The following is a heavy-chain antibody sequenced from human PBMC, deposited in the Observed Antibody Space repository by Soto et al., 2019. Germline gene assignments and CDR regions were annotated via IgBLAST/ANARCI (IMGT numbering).Heavy chain of an antibody. D-gene: IGHD6-19*01. CDR2: IRFDGSNE. J-gene: IGHJ6*02. V-gene: IGHV3-33*01. CDR1: GGIFHGYG. Sequence: PGGSLRLSCAVPGGIFHGYGMHWVRQAPGKGLEWVAIIRFDGSNEEYADSVKGRFTISRDNSKNTLYLQMNTLGAEDTAVYYCARDSQWRDYGMDVWGQGTTVTVSS. CDR3: ARDSQWRDYGMDV.